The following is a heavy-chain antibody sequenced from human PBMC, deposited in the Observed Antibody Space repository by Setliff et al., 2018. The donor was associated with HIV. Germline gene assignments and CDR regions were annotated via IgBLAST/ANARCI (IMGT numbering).Heavy chain of an antibody. CDR1: GFTFDDYA. J-gene: IGHJ6*04. Sequence: GGSLRLSCAASGFTFDDYAMHWVRQAPGKGLEWVSGISWNSGSIGYADSVKGRFTISRDNAKNSLYLQMNSLRAEDMALYYCAREATNYYGMDLWGEGTTVTVSS. CDR2: ISWNSGSI. CDR3: AREATNYYGMDL. V-gene: IGHV3-9*03. D-gene: IGHD5-12*01.